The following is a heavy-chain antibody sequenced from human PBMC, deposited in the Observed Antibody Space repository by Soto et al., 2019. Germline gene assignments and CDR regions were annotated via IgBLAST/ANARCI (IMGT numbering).Heavy chain of an antibody. CDR3: AKNNCGPAATSYYYYYMDV. Sequence: QVQLVESGGGVVQPGRSLRLSCAASGFTFSSYGMHWVRQAPGKGLEWVAVISYDGSNKYYADSVKGRFTISRDNSKNKRYLQKNSRRADDTAVYYCAKNNCGPAATSYYYYYMDVWGKGTTVTVSS. J-gene: IGHJ6*03. D-gene: IGHD2-2*01. CDR2: ISYDGSNK. V-gene: IGHV3-30*18. CDR1: GFTFSSYG.